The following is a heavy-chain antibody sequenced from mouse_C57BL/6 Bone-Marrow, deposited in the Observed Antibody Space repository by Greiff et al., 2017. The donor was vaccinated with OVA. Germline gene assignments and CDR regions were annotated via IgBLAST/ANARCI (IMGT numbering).Heavy chain of an antibody. D-gene: IGHD1-1*01. CDR1: GYAFSSSW. J-gene: IGHJ4*01. Sequence: QVQLQQSGPELVKPGASVKISCKASGYAFSSSWMNWVKQRPGKGLEWIGRIYPGDGDTNYNGKFKGKATLTADKSSSTAYMQLSSLTSEDSAVYFCARWGYYYGSSHYYAIDYWGQGTSVTVSS. V-gene: IGHV1-82*01. CDR2: IYPGDGDT. CDR3: ARWGYYYGSSHYYAIDY.